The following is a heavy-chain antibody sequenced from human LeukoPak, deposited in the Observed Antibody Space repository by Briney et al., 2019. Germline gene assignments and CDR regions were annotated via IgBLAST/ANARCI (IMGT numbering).Heavy chain of an antibody. Sequence: ASVKVSCKASGYTFTGYYMHWVRQAPGQGLEWMGWINPNSGGTNYAQKFQGWVTMTRDTSISTAYMELSRLRSDDTAVYYCARGDSGSYSPIDYWGQGTLVTVSS. CDR2: INPNSGGT. CDR1: GYTFTGYY. CDR3: ARGDSGSYSPIDY. V-gene: IGHV1-2*04. J-gene: IGHJ4*02. D-gene: IGHD1-26*01.